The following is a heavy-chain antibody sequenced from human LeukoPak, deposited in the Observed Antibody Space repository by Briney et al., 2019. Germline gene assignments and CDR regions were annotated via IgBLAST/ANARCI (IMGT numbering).Heavy chain of an antibody. Sequence: GGSLRLSCAASGFTFSSYAMHWVRQAPGKGLEWVAVISYDGSNKYYADSVKGRFTISRDNSKNTLYLQMNSLRAEDTAVYYCARDQFTLSDSSGYYWAQYCFDYWGQGTLVTVSS. CDR3: ARDQFTLSDSSGYYWAQYCFDY. D-gene: IGHD3-22*01. V-gene: IGHV3-30*04. J-gene: IGHJ4*02. CDR2: ISYDGSNK. CDR1: GFTFSSYA.